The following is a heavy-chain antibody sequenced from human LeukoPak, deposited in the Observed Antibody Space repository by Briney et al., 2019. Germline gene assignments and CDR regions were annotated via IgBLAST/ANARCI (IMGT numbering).Heavy chain of an antibody. Sequence: SETLSLTCAVYGGSFSGYYWSWIRQPPGKGLEWIGEINHSGSTNYNPSLKSRVTISVDTSKNQFSLKLSSVTAADTAVYYCAADSSGLLFDYWGQGTLVTVSS. V-gene: IGHV4-34*01. CDR1: GGSFSGYY. CDR3: AADSSGLLFDY. D-gene: IGHD3-22*01. CDR2: INHSGST. J-gene: IGHJ4*02.